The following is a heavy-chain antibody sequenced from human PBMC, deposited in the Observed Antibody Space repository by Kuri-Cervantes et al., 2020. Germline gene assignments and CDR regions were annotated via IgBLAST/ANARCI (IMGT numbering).Heavy chain of an antibody. J-gene: IGHJ4*02. CDR3: AKGNSIFDY. CDR1: GFTFSSYW. V-gene: IGHV3-74*01. CDR2: INSDGSST. Sequence: GESLKISCAASGFTFSSYWMHWVRQAPGKGLVWVSRINSDGSSTSYADSVKGRFTISRDNSKNTLYLQMNSLRAEDTAVYYCAKGNSIFDYWGQGTLVTVSS.